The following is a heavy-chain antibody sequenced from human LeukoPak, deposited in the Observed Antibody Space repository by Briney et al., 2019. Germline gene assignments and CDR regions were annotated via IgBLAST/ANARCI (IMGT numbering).Heavy chain of an antibody. CDR2: IYPGDSDT. J-gene: IGHJ3*02. D-gene: IGHD1-26*01. V-gene: IGHV5-51*01. Sequence: PGESLKISCRGSGYSFTSYWIGWVRQMPGKGLEWMGIIYPGDSDTRYSPSFQGQVTISADKSISTAYLQWSSLKASDTAMYYCARPSRVGASRDAFDIWGQGTMVTVSS. CDR1: GYSFTSYW. CDR3: ARPSRVGASRDAFDI.